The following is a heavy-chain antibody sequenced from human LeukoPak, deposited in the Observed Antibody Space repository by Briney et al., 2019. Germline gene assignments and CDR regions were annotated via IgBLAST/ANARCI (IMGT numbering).Heavy chain of an antibody. D-gene: IGHD6-19*01. Sequence: PSETLSLTCTVSGGSISSYYWSWIRQPAGKGLEWIRRIYTSGSTNYNPSLKSRVTMSVDTSKNQFSLKLSSVTAADTAVYYCARDLSGGVAGYFDYWGQGTLVTVSS. CDR2: IYTSGST. CDR3: ARDLSGGVAGYFDY. V-gene: IGHV4-4*07. J-gene: IGHJ4*02. CDR1: GGSISSYY.